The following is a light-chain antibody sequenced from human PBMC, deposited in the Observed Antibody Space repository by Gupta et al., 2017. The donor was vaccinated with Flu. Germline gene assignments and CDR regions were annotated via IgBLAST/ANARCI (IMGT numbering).Light chain of an antibody. CDR2: MSS. V-gene: IGKV1-5*03. CDR1: QSISSW. J-gene: IGKJ5*01. Sequence: PSTLSASVGGRVTITCRASQSISSWMAWYQRKPGKAPNLLIYMSSTLHSGVPSRFSGSGSGTEFTLTISSLQPEEFATYSCQQYGSYPITFGQGTRLE. CDR3: QQYGSYPIT.